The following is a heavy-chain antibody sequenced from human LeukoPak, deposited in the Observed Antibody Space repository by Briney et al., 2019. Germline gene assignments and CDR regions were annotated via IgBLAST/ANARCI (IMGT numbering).Heavy chain of an antibody. CDR3: ASIWFGEFSFDY. Sequence: PGWSLRLSCAASAFTFSDYYMSWIRQAPGKGLEWVSYISSSGSTIYYADSVKGRFTISRDNAKNSLYLQMNSLRAEDTAVYYCASIWFGEFSFDYWGQGTLVTVSS. J-gene: IGHJ4*02. CDR2: ISSSGSTI. D-gene: IGHD3-10*01. CDR1: AFTFSDYY. V-gene: IGHV3-11*01.